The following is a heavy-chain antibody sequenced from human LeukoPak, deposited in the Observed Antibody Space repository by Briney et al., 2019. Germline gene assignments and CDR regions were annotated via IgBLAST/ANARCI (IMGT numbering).Heavy chain of an antibody. Sequence: PGGSLRLSCAASGFTFDDYAMHWVRQAPGKGLEWVSGISWNGDNIGYADSVKGRFTTSRDNAKNSLYLQMNSLRAEDMALYYCAKDIGVAGTLGAFDIWGQGTMVTVSS. CDR1: GFTFDDYA. CDR3: AKDIGVAGTLGAFDI. J-gene: IGHJ3*02. CDR2: ISWNGDNI. D-gene: IGHD6-19*01. V-gene: IGHV3-9*03.